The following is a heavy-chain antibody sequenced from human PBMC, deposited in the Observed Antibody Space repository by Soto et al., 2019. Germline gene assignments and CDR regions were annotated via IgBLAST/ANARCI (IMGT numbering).Heavy chain of an antibody. J-gene: IGHJ3*02. V-gene: IGHV2-5*02. CDR1: GFSLSTSGVG. D-gene: IGHD1-7*01. CDR2: IHSDDDK. CDR3: AHSHRRQLTGTTHAFDI. Sequence: SGPTMVNPTQPLTLTCTFSGFSLSTSGVGVCWIRLPPGKGLEWLALIHSDDDKRYSTSLKSRHTITKDTSKIQVVLTMTNMDPVDTATYYCAHSHRRQLTGTTHAFDIWGQGTMVTVSS.